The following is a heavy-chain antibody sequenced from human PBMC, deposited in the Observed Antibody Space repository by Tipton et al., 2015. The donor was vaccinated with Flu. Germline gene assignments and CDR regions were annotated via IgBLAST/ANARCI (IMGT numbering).Heavy chain of an antibody. CDR1: GGSIRGYY. V-gene: IGHV4-59*07. J-gene: IGHJ3*02. CDR2: IYYSGNT. CDR3: SSYYIRAFDI. Sequence: TLSLTCTVSGGSIRGYYWNWIRQFPGKGLEWIGYIYYSGNTNYNPSLKSRVTMSLDASKSHFSLKLSSVTAANTAMYYCSSYYIRAFDIWGQGTMVTVSS. D-gene: IGHD3-10*01.